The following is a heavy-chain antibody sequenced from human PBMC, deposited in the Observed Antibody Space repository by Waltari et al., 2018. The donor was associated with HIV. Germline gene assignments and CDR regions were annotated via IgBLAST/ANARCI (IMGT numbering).Heavy chain of an antibody. D-gene: IGHD4-4*01. Sequence: EVQVVESGGGLVQPGGSLRLSCAASGLTFSSYSMNWVRQAPGKGLEWVSYISSSSSTIYYVDSVKGRFTISRDNAKNSLYLQMNSLRDEDTAVYYCARGPSSNYGYFDYWGQGTLVTVSS. CDR3: ARGPSSNYGYFDY. CDR1: GLTFSSYS. V-gene: IGHV3-48*02. J-gene: IGHJ4*02. CDR2: ISSSSSTI.